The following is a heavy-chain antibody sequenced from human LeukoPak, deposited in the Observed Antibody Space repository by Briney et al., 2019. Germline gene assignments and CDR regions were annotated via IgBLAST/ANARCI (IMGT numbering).Heavy chain of an antibody. V-gene: IGHV1-2*02. J-gene: IGHJ4*02. CDR1: GGTFSSHA. Sequence: ASVKVSCKASGGTFSSHAISWVRQAPGQGLEWMGWINPNSGGTKYAQKFQGRVTLTRDTSISTAYLELSRLRSDDTAVYYCARPPAAGADYWGQGALVTVSS. D-gene: IGHD6-13*01. CDR2: INPNSGGT. CDR3: ARPPAAGADY.